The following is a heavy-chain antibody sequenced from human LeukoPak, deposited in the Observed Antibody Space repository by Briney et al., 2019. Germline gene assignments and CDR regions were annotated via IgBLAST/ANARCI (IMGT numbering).Heavy chain of an antibody. CDR3: AHTESILSGDSPSDV. Sequence: KSSETLSLTCAVYGGSFSAYYWNWFRQPPGKGLEWIGEISHSGNTNYNPSLKSRVTISIDTSKNQFSLKLTSVTAADTAVYYCAHTESILSGDSPSDVWGQGTMVTVSS. CDR1: GGSFSAYY. V-gene: IGHV4-34*01. CDR2: ISHSGNT. D-gene: IGHD3-9*01. J-gene: IGHJ6*02.